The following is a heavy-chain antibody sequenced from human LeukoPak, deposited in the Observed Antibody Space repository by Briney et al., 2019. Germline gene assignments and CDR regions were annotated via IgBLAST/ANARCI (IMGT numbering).Heavy chain of an antibody. J-gene: IGHJ5*02. V-gene: IGHV3-30*18. CDR2: ISYDGSNK. CDR1: GFTFSSYG. D-gene: IGHD1-26*01. CDR3: AKNSGSYSQNWFDP. Sequence: PGGSLRLSCAASGFTFSSYGMHWVRQAPGKRLEWVAVISYDGSNKYYADSVKGRFTISRDNSKNTLYLQMNSLRAEDTAVYYCAKNSGSYSQNWFDPWGQGTLVTVSS.